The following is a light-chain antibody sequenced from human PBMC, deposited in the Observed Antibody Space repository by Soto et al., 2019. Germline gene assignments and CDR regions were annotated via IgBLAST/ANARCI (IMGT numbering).Light chain of an antibody. CDR2: DAS. CDR1: QSISSW. CDR3: QQYNSYPWT. V-gene: IGKV1-5*01. Sequence: DIQMTQSPSTLSASVGDRVTITCRASQSISSWLAWYQQKPGQASKLLIYDASSLESGVPSRFSGSGSGTEFTLTISSLQPDDFATYYCQQYNSYPWTFGQGTKV. J-gene: IGKJ1*01.